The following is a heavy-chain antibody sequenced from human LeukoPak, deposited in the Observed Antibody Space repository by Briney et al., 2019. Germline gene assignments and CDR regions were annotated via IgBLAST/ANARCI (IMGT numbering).Heavy chain of an antibody. CDR3: ARAGNFYDSSVYYSNFDY. J-gene: IGHJ4*02. Sequence: GESLKISCQGSGYIYTGYWIGWARQLPGKGLELIGIVYPGDSRTRYTPSFQGQVTMSADKSINTAYLQWSSLRASDTAMYYCARAGNFYDSSVYYSNFDYWGQGTLVTVSS. V-gene: IGHV5-51*01. D-gene: IGHD3-22*01. CDR1: GYIYTGYW. CDR2: VYPGDSRT.